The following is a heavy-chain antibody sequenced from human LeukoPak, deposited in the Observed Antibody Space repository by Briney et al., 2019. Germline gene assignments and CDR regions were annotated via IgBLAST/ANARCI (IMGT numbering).Heavy chain of an antibody. D-gene: IGHD5-18*01. J-gene: IGHJ4*02. CDR1: GGSISSYY. CDR2: IYTSGST. CDR3: ATGYSYGYRFDY. Sequence: SETLSLTCTVSGGSISSYYWSWIRQPAGKGLEWIGRIYTSGSTNYNPSLKSRVTISVDTSKNQFSLKLSSVTAADTAVYYCATGYSYGYRFDYWGQGTLVTVSS. V-gene: IGHV4-4*07.